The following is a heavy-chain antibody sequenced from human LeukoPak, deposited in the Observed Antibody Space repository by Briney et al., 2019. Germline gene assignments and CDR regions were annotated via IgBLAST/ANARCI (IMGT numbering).Heavy chain of an antibody. Sequence: SETLSLTCTVSGGSISISSYYWGWIRQPPGKGLEWIGGIYYSGSTYYNPSLKSRVTISVDTSKNQFSLKLSSVTAADTAVYYCARHGIAAAGRIVPYYFDYWGQGTLVTVSS. CDR2: IYYSGST. CDR3: ARHGIAAAGRIVPYYFDY. D-gene: IGHD6-13*01. J-gene: IGHJ4*02. CDR1: GGSISISSYY. V-gene: IGHV4-39*01.